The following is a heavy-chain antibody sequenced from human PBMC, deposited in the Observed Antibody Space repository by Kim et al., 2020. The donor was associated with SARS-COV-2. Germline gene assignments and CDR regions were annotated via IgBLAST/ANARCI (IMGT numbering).Heavy chain of an antibody. CDR2: IRGKSYGGTA. CDR1: GFTFGEYA. CDR3: TRSTHLRIFGEAFGFDY. V-gene: IGHV3-49*04. J-gene: IGHJ4*02. Sequence: GGSLRLSCATSGFTFGEYAINWVRQAPGKGLEWVGCIRGKSYGGTADYAASVKGRFFISRDDSKRTAYLQLTSLKSEDTGVYFCTRSTHLRIFGEAFGFDYWGQGTLVTV. D-gene: IGHD3-3*01.